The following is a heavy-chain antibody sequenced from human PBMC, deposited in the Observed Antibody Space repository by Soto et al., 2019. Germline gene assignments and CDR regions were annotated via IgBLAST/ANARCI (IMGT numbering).Heavy chain of an antibody. CDR3: AKAPGGFGSGSYIDY. V-gene: IGHV3-23*01. CDR1: GFTFSSYA. D-gene: IGHD3-10*01. CDR2: ISGSGGST. J-gene: IGHJ4*02. Sequence: EVQLLESGGGLVQPGGSLRFSCAASGFTFSSYAMSWVRQAPGKGLEWVSAISGSGGSTYYADSVKGRFTISRDNSKNTLYLQMNSLRAEDTAVYYCAKAPGGFGSGSYIDYWGQGTLVTVSS.